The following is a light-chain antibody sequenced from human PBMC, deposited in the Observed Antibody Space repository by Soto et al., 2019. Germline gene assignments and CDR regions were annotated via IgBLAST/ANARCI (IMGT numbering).Light chain of an antibody. J-gene: IGKJ4*01. CDR3: QQYNHWPRMLS. V-gene: IGKV3-15*01. CDR2: DTS. CDR1: QSLSSN. Sequence: EIVLTQSPATLYVSPGERATLSCRASQSLSSNVAWYQQRPRQAPGLLIYDTSSRASDVPARFSGRGSGTEFTLTIASLQSEDFAIYYCQQYNHWPRMLSFGGGTKVELK.